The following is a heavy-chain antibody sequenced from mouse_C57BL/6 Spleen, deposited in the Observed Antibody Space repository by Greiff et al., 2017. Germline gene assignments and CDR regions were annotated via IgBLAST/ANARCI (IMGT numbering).Heavy chain of an antibody. CDR2: IYPSDSET. CDR1: GYTFTSYW. J-gene: IGHJ4*01. CDR3: ARWSRVAMEG. Sequence: QVQLQQPGAELVRPGSSVKLSCKASGYTFTSYWMDWVKQRPGRGLEWIGNIYPSDSETHYNQKFKDKATLTVDKSSSTAYMQLSSLTSEDSAVYYCARWSRVAMEGWGTGTSVSVSS. V-gene: IGHV1-61*01. D-gene: IGHD1-1*01.